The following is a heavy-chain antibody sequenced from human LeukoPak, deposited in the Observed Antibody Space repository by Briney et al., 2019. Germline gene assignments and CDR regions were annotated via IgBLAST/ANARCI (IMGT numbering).Heavy chain of an antibody. D-gene: IGHD2-21*01. V-gene: IGHV1-8*01. Sequence: ASVKVSCKASGYTFTSYDINWVRQGTGQGLEWMGWMNPNSGNTGYAQKLQGRVTMARSTSINTAYMELSSLTFEDTAVYYCTRSVRNGHIDYWGQGTLVTVSS. CDR3: TRSVRNGHIDY. J-gene: IGHJ4*02. CDR1: GYTFTSYD. CDR2: MNPNSGNT.